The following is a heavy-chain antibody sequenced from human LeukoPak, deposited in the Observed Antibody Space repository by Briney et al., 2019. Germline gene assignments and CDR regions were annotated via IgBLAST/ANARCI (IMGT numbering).Heavy chain of an antibody. J-gene: IGHJ4*02. CDR2: ISPTGTDR. CDR1: GFTFSSCG. D-gene: IGHD1-14*01. CDR3: ATETIGRHYDY. Sequence: GGSLRLSCAASGFTFSSCGFNWVRQAPGKGLEWVSSISPTGTDRYYAAAVRGRFTISRDNAKNSMYLQMDSLRDEDTAVYYCATETIGRHYDYWGQGTLLTVAS. V-gene: IGHV3-21*01.